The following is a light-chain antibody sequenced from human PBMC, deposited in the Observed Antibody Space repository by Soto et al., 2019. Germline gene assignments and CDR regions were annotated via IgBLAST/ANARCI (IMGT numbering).Light chain of an antibody. CDR2: DAS. V-gene: IGKV3-15*01. CDR1: QSVRSY. CDR3: QQYNNWPIT. Sequence: EIVLTQSPATLSLSPGERATLSCRASQSVRSYLAWYQQKPGQAPRLLIYDASNRATGIPARFSGSGSGTEFALTISSLQAEDVAVYYCQQYNNWPITFGQGTRLEIK. J-gene: IGKJ5*01.